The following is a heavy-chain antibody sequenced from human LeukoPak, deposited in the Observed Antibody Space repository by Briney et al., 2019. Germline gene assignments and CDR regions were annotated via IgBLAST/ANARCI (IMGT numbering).Heavy chain of an antibody. V-gene: IGHV4-34*01. CDR3: ARGRTRLSWLDP. CDR1: GGSIRGYY. J-gene: IGHJ5*02. Sequence: SETLSLTCAVSGGSIRGYYWSWVRQSPGKGLEWIGDINQNAGTDYNPSLKSRVTISIDSSKNQISLNVTAATAADTAIYYCARGRTRLSWLDPWGQGTLVTVFS. CDR2: INQNAGT. D-gene: IGHD6-6*01.